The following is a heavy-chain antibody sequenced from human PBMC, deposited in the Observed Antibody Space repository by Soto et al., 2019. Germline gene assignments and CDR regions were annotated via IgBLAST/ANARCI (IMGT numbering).Heavy chain of an antibody. CDR2: LPEIGTNT. CDR3: AKKSGVGATWYFDY. J-gene: IGHJ4*02. V-gene: IGHV3-23*01. CDR1: GFTFSNYG. Sequence: GSLRLSCAASGFTFSNYGMSWVRQAPGKGLEWVSALPEIGTNTYYADSVKGRFTISRDNSKNTLFLQINNLRAGDTAVYCCAKKSGVGATWYFDYWGQGTLVTVSS. D-gene: IGHD1-26*01.